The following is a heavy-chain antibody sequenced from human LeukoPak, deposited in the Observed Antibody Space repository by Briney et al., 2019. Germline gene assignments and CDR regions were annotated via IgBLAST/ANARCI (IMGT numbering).Heavy chain of an antibody. D-gene: IGHD6-19*01. V-gene: IGHV5-51*01. Sequence: GESLKISCKGSGYSFASYWIGWVRQMPGKGLEWMGIIYPGDSDTRYSPSFQGQVTISADKSISTAYLQWSSLKASDTAMYYCATSWRSSGWYEGFDYWGQGTLVTVSS. J-gene: IGHJ4*02. CDR2: IYPGDSDT. CDR3: ATSWRSSGWYEGFDY. CDR1: GYSFASYW.